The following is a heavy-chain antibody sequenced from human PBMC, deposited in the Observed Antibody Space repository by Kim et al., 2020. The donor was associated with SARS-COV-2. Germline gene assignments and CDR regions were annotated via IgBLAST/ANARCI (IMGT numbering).Heavy chain of an antibody. CDR1: GFTFSSYW. CDR2: IKQDGSEK. Sequence: GGSLRLSCAASGFTFSSYWMSWVRQAPGKGLEWVANIKQDGSEKYYVDSVKGRFTISRDNAKNSLYLQMNSLGAEDTAVYYCARDYGYFDWHPRGGYDYWGQGTLVTVSS. D-gene: IGHD3-9*01. J-gene: IGHJ4*02. V-gene: IGHV3-7*01. CDR3: ARDYGYFDWHPRGGYDY.